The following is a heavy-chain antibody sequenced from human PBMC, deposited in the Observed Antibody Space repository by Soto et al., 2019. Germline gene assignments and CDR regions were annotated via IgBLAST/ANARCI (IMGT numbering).Heavy chain of an antibody. CDR1: GYTFTSYA. CDR3: AHRQQWRIATYHFDY. CDR2: INAGNGNT. V-gene: IGHV1-3*01. Sequence: GASVKVSCKASGYTFTSYAMHWVRQAPGQRLEWMGWINAGNGNTKYSQKFQGRLTITKDTSKNQVVLTMTNMDPVDTATYYCAHRQQWRIATYHFDYWGQGTLVTVSS. D-gene: IGHD5-18*01. J-gene: IGHJ4*02.